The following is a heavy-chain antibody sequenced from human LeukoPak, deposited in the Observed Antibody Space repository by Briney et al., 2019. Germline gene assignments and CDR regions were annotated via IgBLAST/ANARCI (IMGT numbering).Heavy chain of an antibody. CDR3: ATSGITMIVVVITTWDFQH. D-gene: IGHD3-22*01. V-gene: IGHV1-24*01. J-gene: IGHJ1*01. Sequence: ASVKVSCKVSGYTLTELSMHWVRQAPGKGLEWMEGFDPEDGETIYAQKFQGRVTMTEDTSTDTAYMELSSLRSEDTAVYYCATSGITMIVVVITTWDFQHWGQGTLVTVSS. CDR2: FDPEDGET. CDR1: GYTLTELS.